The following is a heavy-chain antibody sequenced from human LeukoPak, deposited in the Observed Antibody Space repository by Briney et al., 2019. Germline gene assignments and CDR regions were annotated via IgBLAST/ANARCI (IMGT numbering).Heavy chain of an antibody. CDR2: ISSSGST. D-gene: IGHD2-8*01. V-gene: IGHV4-59*01. CDR3: ARDSVYATNWFDP. Sequence: PSETLSLTCTVSGASISTSYWNWIRQVPGKGLEWIGYISSSGSTNYNPSLQRRVTISIDMSKNHFSLKVGSVTAADTAVYFCARDSVYATNWFDPWGQGTLVSVSS. J-gene: IGHJ5*02. CDR1: GASISTSY.